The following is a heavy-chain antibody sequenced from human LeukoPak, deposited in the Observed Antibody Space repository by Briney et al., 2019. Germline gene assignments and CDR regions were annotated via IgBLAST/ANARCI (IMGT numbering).Heavy chain of an antibody. Sequence: SETLSLTCTVSGVSISSSNSYWGWIRQPPGKGLEWIGSIYYSGNTYYNASLKSQVSISIDTSKNQFSLGLTSVTAADTAVYYCARDIPYGSGSSFSDYWGQGTLVTVSS. CDR2: IYYSGNT. V-gene: IGHV4-39*02. CDR3: ARDIPYGSGSSFSDY. D-gene: IGHD3-10*01. CDR1: GVSISSSNSY. J-gene: IGHJ4*02.